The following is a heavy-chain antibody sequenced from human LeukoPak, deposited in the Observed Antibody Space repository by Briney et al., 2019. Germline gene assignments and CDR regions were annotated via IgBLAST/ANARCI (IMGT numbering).Heavy chain of an antibody. J-gene: IGHJ4*02. Sequence: GGSLRLSCAASGFTFRTFWMSWVRQAPGKGLEWVSSISSSSSYIYYADSVKGRFTISRDNAKNSLYLQMNSLRAEDTAVYYCARAHGDPYFDYWGQGTLVTVSS. D-gene: IGHD4-17*01. CDR2: ISSSSSYI. V-gene: IGHV3-21*01. CDR3: ARAHGDPYFDY. CDR1: GFTFRTFW.